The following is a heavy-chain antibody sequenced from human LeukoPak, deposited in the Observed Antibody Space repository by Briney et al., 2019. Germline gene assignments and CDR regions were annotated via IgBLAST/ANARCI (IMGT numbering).Heavy chain of an antibody. J-gene: IGHJ4*02. CDR1: GGSISSGDYY. Sequence: PSETLSLTCTVSGGSISSGDYYWSWIRQPPGKGLEWIGYIYYSGSTYYNPSLKSRVTISVDTSKNQFSLKLSSVTAADTAVYYCARDQFDGSGTYQDYWGQGTLVTVSS. D-gene: IGHD3-10*01. CDR3: ARDQFDGSGTYQDY. V-gene: IGHV4-31*03. CDR2: IYYSGST.